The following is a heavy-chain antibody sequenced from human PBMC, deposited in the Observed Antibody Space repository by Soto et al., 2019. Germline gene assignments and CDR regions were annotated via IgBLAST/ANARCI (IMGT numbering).Heavy chain of an antibody. J-gene: IGHJ4*02. CDR3: AKARDQQWVRLPFDY. V-gene: IGHV3-23*01. Sequence: EVQLLESGGGLVQPGGSLRLSCVGSGFFFSSYTMTWVRQAPGKGLEWVSSFSATSENTYYADSVRGRFTISRDNSKNTRFLQMKSLTAEATAMYYCAKARDQQWVRLPFDYWGQGILVIVSS. D-gene: IGHD6-19*01. CDR2: FSATSENT. CDR1: GFFFSSYT.